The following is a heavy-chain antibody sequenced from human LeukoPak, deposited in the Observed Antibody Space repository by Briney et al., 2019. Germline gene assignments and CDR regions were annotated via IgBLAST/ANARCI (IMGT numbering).Heavy chain of an antibody. D-gene: IGHD3-3*01. CDR1: GGSISSSSYY. J-gene: IGHJ4*02. Sequence: SETLSLTCTVSGGSISSSSYYWGWIRQPPGKGLEWIGSIYYSGSTNYNPSLKSRVTISVDTSKNQFSLKLSSVTAADTAVYYCARARKIFGVVIIGFDYWGQGTLVTVSS. CDR3: ARARKIFGVVIIGFDY. V-gene: IGHV4-39*07. CDR2: IYYSGST.